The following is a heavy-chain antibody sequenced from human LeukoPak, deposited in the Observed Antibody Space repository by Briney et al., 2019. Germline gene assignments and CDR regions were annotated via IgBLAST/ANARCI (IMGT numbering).Heavy chain of an antibody. D-gene: IGHD6-19*01. CDR1: GFTFSNYD. Sequence: QPGGSLRLSCAASGFTFSNYDMSWLRQAPGKGREWVSSISDSGGSTYYADSVKGRFTISRDNSKNTLYLQMTNLRAADTAVYYCAKDLSRAVAADWFDPWDQGSLVTVSS. CDR3: AKDLSRAVAADWFDP. V-gene: IGHV3-23*01. J-gene: IGHJ5*02. CDR2: ISDSGGST.